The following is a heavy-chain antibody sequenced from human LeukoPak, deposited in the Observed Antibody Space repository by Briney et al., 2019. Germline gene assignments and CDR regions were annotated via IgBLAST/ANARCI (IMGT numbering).Heavy chain of an antibody. J-gene: IGHJ4*02. Sequence: GGSLRLSCAASGFTFNNYGMHWVRQAPGKGLEWVAVISYDGSNKYYADSAKGRFTIPRDNSKNTLYLQINSLRAVDTAVYYCASAYYTQVRGVPPADYWGQGTQVTVSS. D-gene: IGHD3-10*01. V-gene: IGHV3-30*03. CDR1: GFTFNNYG. CDR3: ASAYYTQVRGVPPADY. CDR2: ISYDGSNK.